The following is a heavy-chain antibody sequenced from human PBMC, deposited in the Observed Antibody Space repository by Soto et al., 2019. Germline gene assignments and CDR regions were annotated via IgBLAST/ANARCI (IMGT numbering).Heavy chain of an antibody. V-gene: IGHV4-39*01. J-gene: IGHJ5*02. CDR3: ARHWAYYDILTGYYFVNWFDP. CDR2: IYYSGST. CDR1: GGSISSSSYY. Sequence: SETLSLTCTVSGGSISSSSYYWGWIRQPPGKGLEWIGSIYYSGSTYYNPSLKSRVTISVDTSKNQFSLKLSSVTAADTAVYYCARHWAYYDILTGYYFVNWFDPWGQGTLVTVSS. D-gene: IGHD3-9*01.